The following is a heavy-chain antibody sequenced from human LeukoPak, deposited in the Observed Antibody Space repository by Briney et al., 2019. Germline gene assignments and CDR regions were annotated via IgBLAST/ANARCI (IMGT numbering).Heavy chain of an antibody. CDR3: ARDGYYYGSGSYYKVDFDY. V-gene: IGHV3-23*01. J-gene: IGHJ4*02. D-gene: IGHD3-10*01. Sequence: GGSLRLSCAASGFTFSSYAMSWVRQAPGKGLEWVSAISGSGGSIYYADSVKGRFTISRDNAKNSLYLQMNSLRAEDTAVYYCARDGYYYGSGSYYKVDFDYWGQGTLVTVSS. CDR2: ISGSGGSI. CDR1: GFTFSSYA.